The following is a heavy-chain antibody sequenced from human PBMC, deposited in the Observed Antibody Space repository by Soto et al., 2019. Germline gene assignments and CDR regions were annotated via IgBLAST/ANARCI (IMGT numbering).Heavy chain of an antibody. D-gene: IGHD4-17*01. CDR2: TYYRSKWYN. J-gene: IGHJ5*02. Sequence: SQTLSLTCAISGDSVSSNSSAWNWISQSPSRGLEWLGRTYYRSKWYNDYAVSVKSRITINPDTSKNQFSLQLNSVTPEDTAVYYCAREIDYLGWFDPWGQGTLVTVSS. CDR1: GDSVSSNSSA. V-gene: IGHV6-1*01. CDR3: AREIDYLGWFDP.